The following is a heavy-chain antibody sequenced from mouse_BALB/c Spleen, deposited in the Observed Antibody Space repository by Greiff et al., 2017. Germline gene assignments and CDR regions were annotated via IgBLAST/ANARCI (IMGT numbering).Heavy chain of an antibody. D-gene: IGHD1-1*01. J-gene: IGHJ3*01. CDR1: GYTFTDYA. V-gene: IGHV1-67*01. Sequence: QVQLQQPGPELVRPGVSVKISCKGSGYTFTDYAMHWVKQSHAKSLEWIGVISTYSGNTNYNQKFKGKATMTVDKSSSTAYMELARLTSEDSAIYYCASPKDYYGSSSFAYWGQGTLVTVSA. CDR2: ISTYSGNT. CDR3: ASPKDYYGSSSFAY.